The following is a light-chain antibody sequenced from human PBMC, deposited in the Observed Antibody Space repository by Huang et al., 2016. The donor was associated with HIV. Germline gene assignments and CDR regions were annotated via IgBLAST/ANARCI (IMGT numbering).Light chain of an antibody. Sequence: EIVMTQSPVTLSVSPGESATLSCRASQNVSTNLAWYQHKPGRAPRLLIYGASTRATSVPARCSASWSGTECTLTVGGLRSDDFAVYYCQHYDNWAPATFGQGTKLEFK. CDR3: QHYDNWAPAT. CDR2: GAS. CDR1: QNVSTN. J-gene: IGKJ1*01. V-gene: IGKV3-15*01.